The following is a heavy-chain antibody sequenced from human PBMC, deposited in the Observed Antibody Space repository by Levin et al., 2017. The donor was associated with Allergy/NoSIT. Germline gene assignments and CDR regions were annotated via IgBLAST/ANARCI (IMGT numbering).Heavy chain of an antibody. V-gene: IGHV3-30-3*01. CDR3: VREIAEEGT. D-gene: IGHD1-1*01. CDR2: ISDDGSRE. J-gene: IGHJ4*02. CDR1: GFTFSNYA. Sequence: GESLKISCAASGFTFSNYAMHWVRQAPGKGLEWVGVISDDGSREFYIDSVKGRFTISRDNSKNRLYLQMDSLRAEDTALYYCVREIAEEGTWGQGTLVIVSS.